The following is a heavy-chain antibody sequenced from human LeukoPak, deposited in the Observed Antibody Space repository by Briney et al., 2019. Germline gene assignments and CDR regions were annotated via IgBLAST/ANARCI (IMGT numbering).Heavy chain of an antibody. CDR3: ARDWALGYCTTTSCYTAFDY. V-gene: IGHV4-4*07. CDR2: IYTSGST. J-gene: IGHJ4*02. CDR1: GDSISTYS. D-gene: IGHD2-2*02. Sequence: SETLSLTRTVSGDSISTYSWSWIRQPAGKGLEWIGRIYTSGSTNYNPSLQSRVSMSVDTSRNQFSLKLSSVTAADTAVYFCARDWALGYCTTTSCYTAFDYWGQGTLVTVSS.